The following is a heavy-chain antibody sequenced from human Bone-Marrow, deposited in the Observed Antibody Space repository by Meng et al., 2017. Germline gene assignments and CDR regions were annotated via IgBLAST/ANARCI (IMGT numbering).Heavy chain of an antibody. CDR3: AKVAVAGDYFAY. J-gene: IGHJ4*01. Sequence: LKISCAASGFIFDDYAMHWVRQAPGKGLEWVSGMSWNSGSIGYADSVKGRFTISRDNAKNSLYLQMNSLRAEDTALYYCAKVAVAGDYFAYWGQGNQV. V-gene: IGHV3-9*01. CDR1: GFIFDDYA. CDR2: MSWNSGSI. D-gene: IGHD6-19*01.